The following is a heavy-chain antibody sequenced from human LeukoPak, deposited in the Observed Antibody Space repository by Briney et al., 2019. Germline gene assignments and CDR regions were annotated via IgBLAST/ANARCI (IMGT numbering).Heavy chain of an antibody. CDR3: ARPSYGDYGFYYYGMDV. CDR1: RGSFSGYY. Sequence: SETLSLTCAVYRGSFSGYYWSWIRQPPGKGLEWIGEINHSGSTNYNPSLKSRVTISVDTSKNQFSLKLSSVTAADTAVYYCARPSYGDYGFYYYGMDVWGQGTTVTVSS. V-gene: IGHV4-34*01. D-gene: IGHD4-17*01. CDR2: INHSGST. J-gene: IGHJ6*02.